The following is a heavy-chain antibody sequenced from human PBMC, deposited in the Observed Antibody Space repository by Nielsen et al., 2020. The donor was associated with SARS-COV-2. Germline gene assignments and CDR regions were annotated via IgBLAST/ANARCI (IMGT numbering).Heavy chain of an antibody. V-gene: IGHV3-21*01. CDR2: INQDNTRI. D-gene: IGHD3-10*01. J-gene: IGHJ4*01. CDR3: ATLDYFGSGSSPH. Sequence: GESLKIFCAASGLNFNVYSLTWVRQTAQRGLEWVASINQDNTRIFHEYSVQGRFTISRDNAKNSVYLQMNSLRVDDTALYYCATLDYFGSGSSPHWGQGSLVTVSS. CDR1: GLNFNVYS.